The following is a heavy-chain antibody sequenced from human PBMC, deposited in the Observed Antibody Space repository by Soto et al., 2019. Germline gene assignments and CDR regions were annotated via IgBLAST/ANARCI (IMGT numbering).Heavy chain of an antibody. V-gene: IGHV1-69*02. J-gene: IGHJ5*02. Sequence: QVQLVQSGAEVKKPGSSVKVSCKASGDTFSTYTITWVRQAPGQGLEWMGRIIPTIGIINSAQKFKGRVTMSADKCMSTASEALTGLRYDDTTVQCCEGTPDCHYNDSLPSSYPWGQGTLVTVSS. CDR1: GDTFSTYT. D-gene: IGHD1-1*01. CDR3: EGTPDCHYNDSLPSSYP. CDR2: IIPTIGII.